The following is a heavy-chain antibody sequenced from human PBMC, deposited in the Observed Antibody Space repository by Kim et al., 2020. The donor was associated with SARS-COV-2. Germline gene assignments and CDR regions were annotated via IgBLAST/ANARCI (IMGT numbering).Heavy chain of an antibody. CDR2: ISSSSSYI. D-gene: IGHD4-17*01. CDR1: GFTFSSYS. CDR3: ARDRVWDYGGNSQHFDY. J-gene: IGHJ4*02. Sequence: GGSLRLSCAASGFTFSSYSMNWVRQAPGKGLEWVSSISSSSSYIYYADSVKGRFTISRDNAKNSLYLQMNSLRAEDTAVYYCARDRVWDYGGNSQHFDYWGQGTLVTVSS. V-gene: IGHV3-21*01.